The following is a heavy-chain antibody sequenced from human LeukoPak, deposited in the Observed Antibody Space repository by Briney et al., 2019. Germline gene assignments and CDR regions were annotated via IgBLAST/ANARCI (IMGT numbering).Heavy chain of an antibody. CDR1: GGSIRSGEYY. V-gene: IGHV4-39*01. D-gene: IGHD6-19*01. Sequence: PSETLSLTCTVSGGSIRSGEYYWGWIRQPPGKGLEWIGSIPYSGSTYYNASLKSRVTISVDTSKNQFSLKLTSVTAADAAMYYCARQYSSGWPWFDPRGQGTQVTVSS. CDR2: IPYSGST. J-gene: IGHJ5*02. CDR3: ARQYSSGWPWFDP.